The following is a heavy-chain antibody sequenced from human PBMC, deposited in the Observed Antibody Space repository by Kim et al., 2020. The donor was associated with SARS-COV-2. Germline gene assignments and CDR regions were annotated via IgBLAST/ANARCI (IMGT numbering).Heavy chain of an antibody. Sequence: SETLSLTCTVSGGSISSYYWSWIRQPPGKGLEWIGYIYYSGSTNYNPSLKSRVTISVDTSKNQFSLKLSSVTAADTAVYYCARAIAAAGTERFYGMDVWGQGTTATVSS. CDR3: ARAIAAAGTERFYGMDV. J-gene: IGHJ6*02. CDR1: GGSISSYY. D-gene: IGHD6-13*01. V-gene: IGHV4-59*13. CDR2: IYYSGST.